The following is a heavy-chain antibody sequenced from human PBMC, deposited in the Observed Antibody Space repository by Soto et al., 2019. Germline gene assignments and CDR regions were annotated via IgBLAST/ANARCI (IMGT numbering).Heavy chain of an antibody. V-gene: IGHV4-31*02. CDR2: IFNSGTT. CDR1: GASTVSHYH. Sequence: QVQLQESGPGLVKPSQTLSLTCSVSGASTVSHYHWTWIRQPPGKGLEWMGYIFNSGTTFYNPSLTSRLSISMDTSGNYFSLELRSVTAADTAVYYCALALGPTTGLDYWGQGTLVTVSS. J-gene: IGHJ4*02. CDR3: ALALGPTTGLDY. D-gene: IGHD1-26*01.